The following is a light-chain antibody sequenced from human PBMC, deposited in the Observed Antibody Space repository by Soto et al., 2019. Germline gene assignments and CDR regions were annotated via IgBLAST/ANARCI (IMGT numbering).Light chain of an antibody. CDR3: QQRTNWPPT. J-gene: IGKJ4*01. CDR1: QSVRND. CDR2: SAS. Sequence: EIVLTQSPATLSLSPGERATLSCRASQSVRNDLVWYHQKPGQAPRVLIYSASNRATGIPARFSGSGSGTDFTLTISXLEPEDFAVYYCQQRTNWPPTFGGGTKVEMK. V-gene: IGKV3-11*01.